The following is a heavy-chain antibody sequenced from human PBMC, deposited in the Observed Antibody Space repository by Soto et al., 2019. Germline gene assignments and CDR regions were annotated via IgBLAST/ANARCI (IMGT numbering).Heavy chain of an antibody. J-gene: IGHJ5*02. CDR2: IYYSGST. CDR3: ARFGVVAAGQNWFDP. V-gene: IGHV4-61*01. D-gene: IGHD2-2*01. CDR1: GGSVSSGSYY. Sequence: SSETLSLTCTVSGGSVSSGSYYWSWIRQPPGKGLEWIGYIYYSGSTNYNPSLKSRVTISVDTSKNQFSLKLSSVTAADTAVYYCARFGVVAAGQNWFDPWGQGTLVTVSS.